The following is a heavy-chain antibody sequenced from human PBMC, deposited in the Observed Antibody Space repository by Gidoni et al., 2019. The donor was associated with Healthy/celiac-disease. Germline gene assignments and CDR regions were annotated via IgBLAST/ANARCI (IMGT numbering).Heavy chain of an antibody. CDR3: ARSTTVTTNWFDP. D-gene: IGHD4-17*01. J-gene: IGHJ5*02. CDR2: IIHIFGTA. Sequence: QVQLVQSGAEVKKPGSSVKVSCKASVVTFSSYAISWVRQAPGQGLEWMGGIIHIFGTANYAQKFQGRVTITADESTSTAYMELSSLRSEDTAVYYCARSTTVTTNWFDPWGQGTLVTVSS. CDR1: VVTFSSYA. V-gene: IGHV1-69*01.